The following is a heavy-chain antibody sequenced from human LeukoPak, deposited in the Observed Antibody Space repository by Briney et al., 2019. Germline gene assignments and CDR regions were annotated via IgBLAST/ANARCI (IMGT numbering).Heavy chain of an antibody. Sequence: GASVKVSCKASGYTFTSYDINWVRQATGQGLEWMGWMNPNSGNTGYAQKFQGRVTMTRNTSISTAYMELSSLRSEDTAVYYCARGPEVVAATKGLYYYHYYGMDVWGQGTTVTVSS. V-gene: IGHV1-8*01. J-gene: IGHJ6*02. CDR3: ARGPEVVAATKGLYYYHYYGMDV. CDR2: MNPNSGNT. CDR1: GYTFTSYD. D-gene: IGHD2-15*01.